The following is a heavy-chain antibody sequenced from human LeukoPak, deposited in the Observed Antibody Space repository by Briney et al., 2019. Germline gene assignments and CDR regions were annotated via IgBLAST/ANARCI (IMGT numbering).Heavy chain of an antibody. CDR1: GYSFTSYD. D-gene: IGHD6-13*01. CDR2: MNPNSGNT. Sequence: ASVTVSCTASGYSFTSYDINWVRQAPGQGLEWMGWMNPNSGNTGSAQKFQGRVTMTRNTSISTAYMELSNLRSEDTAVYYCARRVAAGGTCMGYWGQGTLVTVSS. V-gene: IGHV1-8*01. CDR3: ARRVAAGGTCMGY. J-gene: IGHJ4*02.